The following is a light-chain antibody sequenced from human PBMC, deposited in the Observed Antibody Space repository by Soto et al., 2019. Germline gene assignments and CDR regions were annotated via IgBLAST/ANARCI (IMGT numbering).Light chain of an antibody. CDR3: SSYTSSSRYV. CDR1: SSDVGKYDR. CDR2: EVT. Sequence: QSALTQPPSVSGSPGQSVTISCTGTSSDVGKYDRVSWYQQPPGTAPKLIIYEVTNRPSGVSARFSGSKSGNTASLTISGLQAEDEAEYYCSSYTSSSRYVFGTGTKVTVL. J-gene: IGLJ1*01. V-gene: IGLV2-18*02.